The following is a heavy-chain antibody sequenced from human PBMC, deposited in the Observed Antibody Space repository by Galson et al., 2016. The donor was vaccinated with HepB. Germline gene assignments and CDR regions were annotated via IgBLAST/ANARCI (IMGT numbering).Heavy chain of an antibody. CDR2: ISWNNKSI. CDR1: GFTFEDYA. D-gene: IGHD6-13*01. J-gene: IGHJ6*02. CDR3: VKGSSSWYGGGMDV. V-gene: IGHV3-9*01. Sequence: SLRLSCAVSGFTFEDYAMHWVRQTPGKGLEWVSAISWNNKSIAYADFVKGRFAISRDNAKNSLSLQMNSVTTEDTAMYFCVKGSSSWYGGGMDVWGQGTTVTVSS.